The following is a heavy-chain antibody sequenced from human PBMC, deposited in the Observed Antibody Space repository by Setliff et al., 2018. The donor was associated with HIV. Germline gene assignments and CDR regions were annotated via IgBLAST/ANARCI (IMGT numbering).Heavy chain of an antibody. CDR2: INTGSGIT. J-gene: IGHJ3*02. Sequence: ASVKVSCKASEYTSTLIHWVRQAPGQRLEWMGWINTGSGITKSSQRFQGRVTITRDTSASTAYMELSSLRSEDTAVYYCARLSTWDPYDIFDIWGQGTMVTISS. V-gene: IGHV1-3*04. CDR1: EYTSTL. D-gene: IGHD3-22*01. CDR3: ARLSTWDPYDIFDI.